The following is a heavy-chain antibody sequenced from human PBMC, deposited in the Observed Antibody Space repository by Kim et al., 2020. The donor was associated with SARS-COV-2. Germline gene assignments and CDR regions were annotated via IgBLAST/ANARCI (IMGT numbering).Heavy chain of an antibody. Sequence: SETLSLTCTVSGGSINNYYWSWFRQPAGKGLEWIGRIYTSGSTDYDPSFKSRVTMSVDMSKNQFSLKLTSVTAADSAVYYCARGPQYFFDLDSWGQGTLVTVSS. CDR3: ARGPQYFFDLDS. CDR1: GGSINNYY. V-gene: IGHV4-4*07. CDR2: IYTSGST. D-gene: IGHD2-2*01. J-gene: IGHJ4*02.